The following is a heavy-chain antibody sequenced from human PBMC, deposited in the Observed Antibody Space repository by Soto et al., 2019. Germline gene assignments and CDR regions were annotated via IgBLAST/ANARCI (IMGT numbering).Heavy chain of an antibody. D-gene: IGHD2-15*01. J-gene: IGHJ6*02. CDR2: ISYDGSNK. CDR3: AKSLAHLSYYYGMDV. V-gene: IGHV3-30*18. Sequence: QVQLVESGGGVVQPGRSLRLSCAASGFTFSSYGMHWVRQAPGKGLEWVAVISYDGSNKYYADSVKGRFTISRDNSKNTLYLQMNSLRAEDTAVYYCAKSLAHLSYYYGMDVWGQGTTVTVSS. CDR1: GFTFSSYG.